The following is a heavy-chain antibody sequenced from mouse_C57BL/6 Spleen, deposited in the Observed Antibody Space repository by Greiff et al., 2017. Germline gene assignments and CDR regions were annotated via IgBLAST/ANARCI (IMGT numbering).Heavy chain of an antibody. CDR3: ARDPRGAMDY. CDR2: ISYDGSN. CDR1: GYSITSGYY. J-gene: IGHJ4*01. V-gene: IGHV3-6*01. Sequence: EVHLVESGPGLVKPSQSLSLTCSVTGYSITSGYYWNWIRQFPGNKLEWMGYISYDGSNNYNPSLKNRISITRDTSKNQFFLKLNSVTTEDTATYYCARDPRGAMDYWGQGTSVTVSS.